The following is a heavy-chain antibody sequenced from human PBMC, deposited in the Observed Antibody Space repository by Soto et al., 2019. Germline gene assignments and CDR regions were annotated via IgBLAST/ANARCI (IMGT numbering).Heavy chain of an antibody. D-gene: IGHD1-1*01. Sequence: EEQLVESGGGLVQPGGSLRLSCAASGFTFSDYYMSWVRQAPGKGLEWVANINQDGSAKSYVDSVRGRFTIARDNGKNSLSLQMDSLLADDTAIYYCARWKGGFDPWGQGTLVTVPS. V-gene: IGHV3-7*05. J-gene: IGHJ5*02. CDR2: INQDGSAK. CDR3: ARWKGGFDP. CDR1: GFTFSDYY.